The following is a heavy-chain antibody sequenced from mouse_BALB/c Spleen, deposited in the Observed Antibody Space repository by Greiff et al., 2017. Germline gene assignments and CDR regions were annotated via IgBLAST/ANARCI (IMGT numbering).Heavy chain of an antibody. V-gene: IGHV1-31*01. CDR3: ARQLGLRTYAMDY. CDR1: GYSFTGYY. Sequence: EVQLQESGPELVKPGASVKISCKASGYSFTGYYMHWVKQSHVKSLEWIGRINPYNGATSYNQNFKDKASLTVDKSSSTAYMELHSLTSEDSAVYYCARQLGLRTYAMDYWGQGTSVTVSS. D-gene: IGHD3-1*01. J-gene: IGHJ4*01. CDR2: INPYNGAT.